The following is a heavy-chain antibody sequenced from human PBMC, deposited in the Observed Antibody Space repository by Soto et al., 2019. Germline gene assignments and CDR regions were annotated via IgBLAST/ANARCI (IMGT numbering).Heavy chain of an antibody. J-gene: IGHJ4*02. CDR3: ARGKLLTMVRGVTFDY. Sequence: QVRLQESGPELVKPSETVSLTCTVSGGSISSYYWSWIRQPPGKGLEWIGYIYYSGSTNYNPSLKSRVTISVDTSKNQFSLKLSSVTAADTAVYYCARGKLLTMVRGVTFDYCGQGTLVTVSS. D-gene: IGHD3-10*01. V-gene: IGHV4-59*01. CDR2: IYYSGST. CDR1: GGSISSYY.